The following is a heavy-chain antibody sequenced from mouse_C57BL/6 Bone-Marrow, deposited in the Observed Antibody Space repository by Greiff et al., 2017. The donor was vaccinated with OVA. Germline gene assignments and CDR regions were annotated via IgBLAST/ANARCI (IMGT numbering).Heavy chain of an antibody. CDR1: GYTFTDYY. CDR2: INPNNGGT. J-gene: IGHJ1*03. CDR3: ARVCHWYFDV. V-gene: IGHV1-26*01. Sequence: VQLQQSGPELVKPGASVKISCKASGYTFTDYYMNWVKQSHGKSLEWIGDINPNNGGTSYNQKFKGKATLTVDKSSSTAYMELRSLTSEDSAVYYCARVCHWYFDVWGTGTTVTVSS. D-gene: IGHD6-1*01.